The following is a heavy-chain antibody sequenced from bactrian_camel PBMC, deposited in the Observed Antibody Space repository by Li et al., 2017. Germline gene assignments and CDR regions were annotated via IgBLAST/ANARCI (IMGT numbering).Heavy chain of an antibody. V-gene: IGHV3S7*01. J-gene: IGHJ7*01. CDR1: GFTFDDSF. CDR2: IYVDGSLI. D-gene: IGHD4*01. Sequence: HVQLVESGGGSVQSGGSLRLSCTASGFTFDDSFMGWYRQAPGKGLEWVSSIYVDGSLIYYADSVKGRFTISRDNAKNTLYLQMDSLKPEDTATYYCAADIYDNVNVCSGWGRHGSDFNYGMDYWGKGTQVTVS.